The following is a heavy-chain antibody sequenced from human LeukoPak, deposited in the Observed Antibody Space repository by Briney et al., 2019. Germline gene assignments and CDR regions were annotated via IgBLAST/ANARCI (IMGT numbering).Heavy chain of an antibody. Sequence: PGGSLRLSCAASRFTFSSYAMSWVRQAPGKGLEWVSAISGSGGSTYYADSVKGRFTISRDNSKNTLYLQMNSLRAEDTAVYYCANLRGIAVVEYAFDIWGQGTMVTVSS. CDR1: RFTFSSYA. CDR3: ANLRGIAVVEYAFDI. CDR2: ISGSGGST. V-gene: IGHV3-23*01. J-gene: IGHJ3*02. D-gene: IGHD6-19*01.